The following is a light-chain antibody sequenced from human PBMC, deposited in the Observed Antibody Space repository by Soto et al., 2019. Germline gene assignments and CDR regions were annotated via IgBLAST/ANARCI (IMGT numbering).Light chain of an antibody. Sequence: EIVLTQSPGTLSLSPGERATLSCRASQSVISSYLAWYQQKPGHAPRLLIYGASSRATCIPDRFSGSVSGTDFTLTISRLEPEDFAVYYCQQYGSSPRTFGQGTKVEIK. J-gene: IGKJ1*01. CDR1: QSVISSY. V-gene: IGKV3-20*01. CDR3: QQYGSSPRT. CDR2: GAS.